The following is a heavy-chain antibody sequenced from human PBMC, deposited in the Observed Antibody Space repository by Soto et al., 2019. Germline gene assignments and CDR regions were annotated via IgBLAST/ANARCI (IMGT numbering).Heavy chain of an antibody. CDR2: VFDSGST. CDR3: ASCLNSAGSCLRFLR. J-gene: IGHJ1*01. CDR1: GGSMSGYH. D-gene: IGHD2-15*01. V-gene: IGHV4-59*12. Sequence: QVQLQESGPGLVKPSETLSLTCTVSGGSMSGYHWTWIRQSPGKELEFIGSVFDSGSTKSNPSLRSRVAISIDASKSQFSLTLSSVTAADTAVYYCASCLNSAGSCLRFLRWDQGTLVTVSS.